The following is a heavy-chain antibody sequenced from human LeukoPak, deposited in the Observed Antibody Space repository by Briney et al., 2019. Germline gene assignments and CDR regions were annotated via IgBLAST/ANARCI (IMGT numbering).Heavy chain of an antibody. J-gene: IGHJ6*02. CDR2: INHSGST. D-gene: IGHD3-16*01. CDR3: AGGVYIPPGYYYGMDV. V-gene: IGHV4-34*01. CDR1: GGSFSGYY. Sequence: PSETLSLTCAVYGGSFSGYYWSWIRQPPGKGLEWIGEINHSGSTSYNPSLKSRVTISVDTSKNQFSLKLSSVTAADTAVYYCAGGVYIPPGYYYGMDVWGQGTTVTVSS.